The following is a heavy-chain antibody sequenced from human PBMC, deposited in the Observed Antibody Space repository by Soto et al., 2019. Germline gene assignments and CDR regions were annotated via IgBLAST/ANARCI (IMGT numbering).Heavy chain of an antibody. V-gene: IGHV4-59*01. D-gene: IGHD5-12*01. CDR3: GRGGNRYSNVASGVGGFDF. J-gene: IGHJ4*02. Sequence: SETLSLTCTVSGASISSSYWSWIRQSPERGLEWVAYVYHTGATNYNPSLKSRVTISLDTSKGQFSLNLTSLTTADTAVYFCGRGGNRYSNVASGVGGFDFWGQGSLVTVSP. CDR1: GASISSSY. CDR2: VYHTGAT.